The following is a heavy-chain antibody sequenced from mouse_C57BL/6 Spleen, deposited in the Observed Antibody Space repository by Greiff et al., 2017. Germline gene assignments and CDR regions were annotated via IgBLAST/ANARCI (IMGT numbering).Heavy chain of an antibody. J-gene: IGHJ1*03. V-gene: IGHV2-9-1*01. CDR3: ARTDGYYGGWYFDV. D-gene: IGHD2-3*01. CDR2: IWTGGGT. Sequence: VQLVESGPGLVAPSQSLSITCTVSGFSLTSYAISWVRQPPGKGLEWLGVIWTGGGTNYNSALKSRLSISKDNSKSQVFLKMNSLQTDDTARYYCARTDGYYGGWYFDVWGTGTTVTVSS. CDR1: GFSLTSYA.